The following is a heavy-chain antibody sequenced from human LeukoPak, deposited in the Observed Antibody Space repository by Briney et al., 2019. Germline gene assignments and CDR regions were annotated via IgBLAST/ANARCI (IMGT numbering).Heavy chain of an antibody. CDR3: ARSVVIRPTNHHWFGP. Sequence: SETLSLTCAVYGGSFSGYYWSWIRQPPGKGLEWIGEINHSGSTNYNPSLKSRVTISVDTSKNQFSLKLSSVTAADTAVYYCARSVVIRPTNHHWFGPWGQGTLVTVSS. CDR1: GGSFSGYY. CDR2: INHSGST. V-gene: IGHV4-34*01. J-gene: IGHJ5*02. D-gene: IGHD2/OR15-2a*01.